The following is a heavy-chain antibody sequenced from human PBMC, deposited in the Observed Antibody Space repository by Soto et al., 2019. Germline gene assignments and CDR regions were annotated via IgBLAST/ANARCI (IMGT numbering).Heavy chain of an antibody. J-gene: IGHJ4*02. CDR1: GFIFSDYT. CDR3: ARVGHTTRIVAPGTGGDH. D-gene: IGHD6-13*01. V-gene: IGHV3-21*01. CDR2: ISSSSSYI. Sequence: RLSCVASGFIFSDYTMNWVRQAPGKGLEWVSLISSSSSYIYYADSVKGRFTVSRDNAKNSLFLQMNSLRAEDAAVYYCARVGHTTRIVAPGTGGDHWGQGTLVTVSS.